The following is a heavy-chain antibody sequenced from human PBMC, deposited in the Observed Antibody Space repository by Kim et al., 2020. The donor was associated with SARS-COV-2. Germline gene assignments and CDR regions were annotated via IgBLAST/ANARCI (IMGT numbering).Heavy chain of an antibody. J-gene: IGHJ4*02. CDR2: ISSNGGST. CDR3: VKTQPDCSSTSCYFVSPIYFDY. V-gene: IGHV3-64D*09. D-gene: IGHD2-2*01. Sequence: GGSLRLSCSASGFTFSSYAMHWVRQAPGKGLEYVSAISSNGGSTYYADSVKGRFTISRDNSKNTLYLQMSSLRAEDTAVYYCVKTQPDCSSTSCYFVSPIYFDYWGQGTLVTVSS. CDR1: GFTFSSYA.